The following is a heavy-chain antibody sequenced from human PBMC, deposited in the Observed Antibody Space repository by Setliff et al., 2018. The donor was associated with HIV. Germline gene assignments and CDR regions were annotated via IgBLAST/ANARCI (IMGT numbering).Heavy chain of an antibody. CDR1: GGSFSDYY. Sequence: SETLSLTCAVYGGSFSDYYWSWIRQPPEKGLEWIGEINHSGSTNYNPSLKSRVTISVDTSKNQFSLKLSSVTAADTAVYYCARATVTVDFYYYGLDVWGQGTTVTVSS. CDR3: ARATVTVDFYYYGLDV. CDR2: INHSGST. V-gene: IGHV4-34*01. D-gene: IGHD4-17*01. J-gene: IGHJ6*02.